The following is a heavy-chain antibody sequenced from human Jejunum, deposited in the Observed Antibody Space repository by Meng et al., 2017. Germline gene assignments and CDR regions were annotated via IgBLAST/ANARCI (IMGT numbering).Heavy chain of an antibody. D-gene: IGHD2-8*01. CDR3: ARAYCTDVSCHDFFDS. J-gene: IGHJ4*02. Sequence: QVRLEGAGPGLVKPSGTLSLTCAVSGASISRTNWWSWVRQPPGKGLEWIGKIDPSESTHYNPSLKGRVTISADRSKNQFSLRLTSVTAAETAIYYCARAYCTDVSCHDFFDSWGQGTLVTVSS. V-gene: IGHV4-4*02. CDR2: IDPSEST. CDR1: GASISRTNW.